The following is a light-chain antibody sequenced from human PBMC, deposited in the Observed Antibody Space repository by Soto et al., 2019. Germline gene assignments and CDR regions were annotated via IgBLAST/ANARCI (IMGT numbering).Light chain of an antibody. J-gene: IGKJ1*01. CDR3: QQYGRSPWT. Sequence: EIVLTQSPGTLSLSPGERATLSCRASQSVSSSFLAWYQQKPGQAPRLLIYGASSRATGIPDRFSGSGSGTDFTLAIIRLEAEDFAVYYCQQYGRSPWTFGQGTKLEIK. CDR2: GAS. V-gene: IGKV3-20*01. CDR1: QSVSSSF.